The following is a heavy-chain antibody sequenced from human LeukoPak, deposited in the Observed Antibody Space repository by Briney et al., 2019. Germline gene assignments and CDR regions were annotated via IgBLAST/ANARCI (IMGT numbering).Heavy chain of an antibody. CDR3: ARGPVDYYDSSGYSY. J-gene: IGHJ4*02. V-gene: IGHV1-69*05. D-gene: IGHD3-22*01. CDR2: IIPIFGTA. Sequence: SVKVSCRASGGTFSSYAISWVRQAPGQGLEWMGGIIPIFGTANYAQKFQGRVTITTDESTSTAYMELSSLRSEDTAVYYCARGPVDYYDSSGYSYWGQGTLVTVSS. CDR1: GGTFSSYA.